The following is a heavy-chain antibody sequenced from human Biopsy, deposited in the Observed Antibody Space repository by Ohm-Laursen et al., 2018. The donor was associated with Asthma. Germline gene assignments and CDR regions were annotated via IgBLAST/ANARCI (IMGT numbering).Heavy chain of an antibody. V-gene: IGHV3-30*12. CDR3: ARDAPTGGYIDY. CDR2: ISFDGRYE. Sequence: SLRLSCTASGFSFGSFGMHWVRQVPGKGPEWVALISFDGRYEYYADSVKGRFTISRDNPRNSLYLQMNSLRAEDMAVYYCARDAPTGGYIDYWGLGTLVTVSS. CDR1: GFSFGSFG. J-gene: IGHJ4*02. D-gene: IGHD7-27*01.